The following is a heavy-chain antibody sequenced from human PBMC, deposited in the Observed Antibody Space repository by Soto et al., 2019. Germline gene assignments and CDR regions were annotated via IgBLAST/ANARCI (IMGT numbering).Heavy chain of an antibody. D-gene: IGHD2-21*02. V-gene: IGHV1-3*01. CDR1: GYTFTSYA. Sequence: ASVKVSCKASGYTFTSYAMHWVRQAPGQRLEWMGWINAGNGNTKYSQKFQGRVTITRDTSASTAYMELSSLRSEDTAAYYCARGGGIVVVTAPYDHWGQGTLVTVSS. J-gene: IGHJ4*02. CDR3: ARGGGIVVVTAPYDH. CDR2: INAGNGNT.